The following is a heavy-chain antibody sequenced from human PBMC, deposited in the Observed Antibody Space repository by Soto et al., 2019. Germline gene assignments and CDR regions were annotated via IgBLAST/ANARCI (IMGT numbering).Heavy chain of an antibody. CDR2: IKEDGSEK. D-gene: IGHD4-4*01. Sequence: EVQLVESGGGLVQPGGSLRLSCTVSGFTFSRYYMKWVRQAPGKGLEWVATIKEDGSEKFYVDSVKGRFTISRDNAKNTLLLHMNSLRVEHTALYYCARDMDDNSNHGDYWGQGTLVTVSS. CDR1: GFTFSRYY. J-gene: IGHJ4*02. CDR3: ARDMDDNSNHGDY. V-gene: IGHV3-7*01.